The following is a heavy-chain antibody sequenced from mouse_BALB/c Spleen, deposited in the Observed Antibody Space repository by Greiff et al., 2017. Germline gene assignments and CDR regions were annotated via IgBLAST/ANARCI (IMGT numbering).Heavy chain of an antibody. CDR2: ISSGGSYT. CDR3: TRDWGY. J-gene: IGHJ2*01. V-gene: IGHV5-6-4*01. Sequence: EVKVVESGGGLVKPGGSLKLSCAASGFTFSSYTMSWVRQTPEKRLEWVATISSGGSYTYYPDSVKGRFTISRDNAKNTLYLQMSSLKSEDTAMYYCTRDWGYWGQGTTLTVSS. CDR1: GFTFSSYT.